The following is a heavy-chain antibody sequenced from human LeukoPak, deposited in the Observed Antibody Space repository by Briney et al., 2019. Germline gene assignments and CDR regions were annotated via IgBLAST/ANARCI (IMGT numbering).Heavy chain of an antibody. V-gene: IGHV4-61*01. CDR1: GYSISSGYY. CDR3: ARDGSGRDWFDP. CDR2: IYYSGST. D-gene: IGHD3-10*01. Sequence: PSETLSLTCTVSGYSISSGYYWGWIRQPPGKGLWWIGYIYYSGSTNYNPSLKSRVTISVDTSKNQFSLKLSSVTAADTAVYYCARDGSGRDWFDPWGQGTLVTVSS. J-gene: IGHJ5*02.